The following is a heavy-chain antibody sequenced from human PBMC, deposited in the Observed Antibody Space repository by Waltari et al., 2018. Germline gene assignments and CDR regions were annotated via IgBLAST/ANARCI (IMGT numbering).Heavy chain of an antibody. CDR1: GGTFSSYA. CDR3: AFRSRGVVPAATLFDY. J-gene: IGHJ4*02. Sequence: QVQLVQSGAEVKKPGSSVKVSCKASGGTFSSYAISWVRQAPGQGLEWMGGISRSLGTANNAQKFQGRVTSTADESKSTAYMELSSLRSEDTAVYYCAFRSRGVVPAATLFDYWGQGTLVTVSS. V-gene: IGHV1-69*01. D-gene: IGHD2-2*01. CDR2: ISRSLGTA.